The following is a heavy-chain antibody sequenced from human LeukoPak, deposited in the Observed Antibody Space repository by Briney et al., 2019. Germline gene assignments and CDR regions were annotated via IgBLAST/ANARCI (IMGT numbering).Heavy chain of an antibody. CDR3: AKDKEQGVFDY. CDR2: ISSSSSYI. V-gene: IGHV3-21*04. J-gene: IGHJ4*02. CDR1: GFTFSSYA. D-gene: IGHD1/OR15-1a*01. Sequence: GGSLRLSCAASGFTFSSYAMSWVRQAPGKGLEWVSSISSSSSYIYYADSVKGRFTISRDNAKNSLYLQMNSLRAEDTALYYCAKDKEQGVFDYWGQGTLVTVSS.